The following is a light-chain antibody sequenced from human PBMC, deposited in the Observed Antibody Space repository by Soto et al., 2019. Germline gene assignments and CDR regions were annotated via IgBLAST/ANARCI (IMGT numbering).Light chain of an antibody. Sequence: PGKRATLSCRASQSVSSSYLAWYQQKPGQAPRLLIYGASSRATGIPDRFSGSGSGTDFTLTISRLEPEDFAVYYCQQYGSSLYTFGQGTKLEIK. CDR1: QSVSSSY. CDR3: QQYGSSLYT. CDR2: GAS. V-gene: IGKV3-20*01. J-gene: IGKJ2*01.